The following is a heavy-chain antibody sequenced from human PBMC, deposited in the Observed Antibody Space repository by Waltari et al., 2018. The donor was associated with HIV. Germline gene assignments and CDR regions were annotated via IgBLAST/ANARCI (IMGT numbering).Heavy chain of an antibody. V-gene: IGHV3-66*01. CDR3: ARDVEVGANRY. CDR1: GFPVSSNY. CDR2: IYSGGST. Sequence: EVQLVESGGGLVQPGGSLRLSCAASGFPVSSNYMSWVRQAPGKGLEWVSVIYSGGSTYYADSVKGRFTISRDNSKNTLDLQMNSLRAEDTAVYYCARDVEVGANRYWGQGTLVTVSS. D-gene: IGHD1-26*01. J-gene: IGHJ4*02.